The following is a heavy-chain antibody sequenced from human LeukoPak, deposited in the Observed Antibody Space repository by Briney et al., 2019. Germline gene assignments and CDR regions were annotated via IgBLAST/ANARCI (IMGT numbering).Heavy chain of an antibody. CDR1: GGSISSGDYY. CDR3: ARDGYGVSYGLDV. D-gene: IGHD4-17*01. Sequence: SETLSLTCTVSGGSISSGDYYWSWIRQPPGKGLEWIGYISYSGSTYYNPSLKSRVTISVDTSKNQISLKLSSVTAADTAVYYCARDGYGVSYGLDVWGQGTTVTASS. CDR2: ISYSGST. V-gene: IGHV4-30-4*01. J-gene: IGHJ6*02.